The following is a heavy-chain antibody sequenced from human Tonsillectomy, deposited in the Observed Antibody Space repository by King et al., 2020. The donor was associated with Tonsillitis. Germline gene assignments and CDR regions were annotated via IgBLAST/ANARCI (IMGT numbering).Heavy chain of an antibody. CDR1: DGSISSYY. V-gene: IGHV4-59*01. CDR3: ARHYDFWSGYGFRNWFDP. J-gene: IGHJ5*02. D-gene: IGHD3-3*01. CDR2: ISYSGTT. Sequence: VQLQESGPGLVKPSETLSLTCTVSDGSISSYYWSWIRQPPGKGLEWIGYISYSGTTNYNPSLKSRVTISVDTSNNQFSLKLSSVTAADTAVYYCARHYDFWSGYGFRNWFDPWGQGTLVIVSS.